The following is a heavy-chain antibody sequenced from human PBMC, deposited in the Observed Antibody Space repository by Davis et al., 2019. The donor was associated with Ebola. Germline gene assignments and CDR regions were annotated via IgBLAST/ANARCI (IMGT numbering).Heavy chain of an antibody. D-gene: IGHD6-13*01. CDR3: ARPESGI. V-gene: IGHV3-48*02. J-gene: IGHJ4*02. CDR2: ISSSSSSI. Sequence: GESLKISCAASGFMFSSYSMNWVRQAPGKGLEWLSYISSSSSSIQYADSVKGRFTISRNNVQNSLYLQMNSLRDEDTAVYYCARPESGIWGQGTLVTVSS. CDR1: GFMFSSYS.